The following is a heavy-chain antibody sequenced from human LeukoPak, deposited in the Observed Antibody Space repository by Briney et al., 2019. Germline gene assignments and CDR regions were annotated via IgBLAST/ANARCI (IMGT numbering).Heavy chain of an antibody. CDR1: GFTFSSNY. V-gene: IGHV3-53*01. CDR2: IYSGGST. CDR3: ARDPMVRGSDGMDV. J-gene: IGHJ6*02. Sequence: GGSLRLSCAASGFTFSSNYMSWVRQAPGKGLEWVSVIYSGGSTYYADSVKGRFTISRDNSKNTLYLQMNSLRAEDTAVYYCARDPMVRGSDGMDVWGQGTTVTVSS. D-gene: IGHD3-10*01.